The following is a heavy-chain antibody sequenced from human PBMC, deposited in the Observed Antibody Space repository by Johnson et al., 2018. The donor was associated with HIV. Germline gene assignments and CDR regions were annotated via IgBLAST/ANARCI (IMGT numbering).Heavy chain of an antibody. CDR3: ARGRGYGAERGALDN. J-gene: IGHJ3*02. V-gene: IGHV3-20*04. Sequence: VQLVESGGGVVWPGGSLRLSCAASGFTFDDYGMNWVRQVPGKGLEWVSGINWSGQDTAYSDSVKGRFTISRDNARNSLYLQMNGLRDEDTAWYYCARGRGYGAERGALDNWGQGTMVTVSA. CDR1: GFTFDDYG. D-gene: IGHD4-17*01. CDR2: INWSGQDT.